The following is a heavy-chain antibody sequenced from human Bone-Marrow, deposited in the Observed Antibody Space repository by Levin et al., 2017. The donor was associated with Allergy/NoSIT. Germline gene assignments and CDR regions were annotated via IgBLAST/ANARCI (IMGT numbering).Heavy chain of an antibody. Sequence: GASVKVSCAASGFTFSSYAMSWVRQAPGKGLEWVSAISGSGGSTYYADSVKGRFTISRDNSKNTLYLQMNSLRAEDTAVYYCAKGLEQQLKGGIDYWGQGTLVTVSS. J-gene: IGHJ4*02. CDR3: AKGLEQQLKGGIDY. CDR2: ISGSGGST. CDR1: GFTFSSYA. D-gene: IGHD6-13*01. V-gene: IGHV3-23*01.